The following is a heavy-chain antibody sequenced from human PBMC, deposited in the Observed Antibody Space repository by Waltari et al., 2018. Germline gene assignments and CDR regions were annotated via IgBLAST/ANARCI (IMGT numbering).Heavy chain of an antibody. CDR2: IYTSGST. J-gene: IGHJ3*02. CDR1: GGSISSYY. D-gene: IGHD6-19*01. CDR3: ARAVAGTFDI. Sequence: VQLQESGPGLVKPSETLSLTCTVSGGSISSYYWSWIRQPPGKGLEWIGYIYTSGSTNYNPSLKSRVTISVDTSKNQFSLKLSSVTAADTAVYYCARAVAGTFDIWGQGTMVTVSS. V-gene: IGHV4-4*09.